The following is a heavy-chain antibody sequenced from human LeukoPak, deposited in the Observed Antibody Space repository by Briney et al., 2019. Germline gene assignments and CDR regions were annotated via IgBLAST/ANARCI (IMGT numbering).Heavy chain of an antibody. CDR3: ANFDTFDP. J-gene: IGHJ5*02. Sequence: GGSLRPSCAASGFTFSSYGMHWVRQAPGKGLEWVAVISYDGSNKYYADSVKGRFTISRDNSKNTLYLQMNSLRAEDTAVYYCANFDTFDPWGQGTLVTVSS. V-gene: IGHV3-30*18. CDR1: GFTFSSYG. CDR2: ISYDGSNK.